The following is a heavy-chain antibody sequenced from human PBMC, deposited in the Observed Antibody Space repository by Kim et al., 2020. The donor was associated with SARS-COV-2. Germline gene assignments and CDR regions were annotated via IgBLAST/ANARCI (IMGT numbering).Heavy chain of an antibody. Sequence: GGSLRLSCAASGFTFSSYAMHWVRQAPGKGLEWVAVISFDASNKYYADSVKGRFTISRDSSKNTLFVQMNSLRTDDTAVYYCARGGSGSLTSFDYWGQGT. J-gene: IGHJ4*02. D-gene: IGHD1-26*01. CDR3: ARGGSGSLTSFDY. V-gene: IGHV3-30*04. CDR1: GFTFSSYA. CDR2: ISFDASNK.